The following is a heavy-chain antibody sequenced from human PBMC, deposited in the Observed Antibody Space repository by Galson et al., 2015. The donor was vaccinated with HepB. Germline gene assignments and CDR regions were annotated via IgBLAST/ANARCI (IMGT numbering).Heavy chain of an antibody. V-gene: IGHV1-18*01. CDR3: ASAVIGLAFDI. Sequence: QSGAEVKKPGASVKVSCKASGYTFINYGITWVRQAPGQGLEWMGWISAYNGNTNYAHNFQGRVTMTTDTSTTTAYMELRSLRFDDTAVYYCASAVIGLAFDIWGQGTMVTVSS. J-gene: IGHJ3*02. CDR1: GYTFINYG. D-gene: IGHD3-10*01. CDR2: ISAYNGNT.